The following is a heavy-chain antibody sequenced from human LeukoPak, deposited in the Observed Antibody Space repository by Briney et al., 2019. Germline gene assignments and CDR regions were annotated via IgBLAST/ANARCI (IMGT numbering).Heavy chain of an antibody. J-gene: IGHJ4*02. CDR1: GGSFSGYY. V-gene: IGHV4-34*01. D-gene: IGHD3-3*01. Sequence: SETLSLTCAVYGGSFSGYYWSWIRQPPGKGLEWIGEINHSGSTNYNPSLKSRVTISVDTSKNQFSLKLSSVTAADTAVYYCARAYYDFWSGFHPDYWGRGTLVTVSS. CDR2: INHSGST. CDR3: ARAYYDFWSGFHPDY.